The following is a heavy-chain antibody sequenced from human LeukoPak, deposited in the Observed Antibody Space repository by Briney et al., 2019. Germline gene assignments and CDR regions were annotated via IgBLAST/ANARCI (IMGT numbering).Heavy chain of an antibody. Sequence: GGSLRLSCAASGVTFSSYAMSWVRQAPGKGLEWVSTICGNGGSTYYADSVRGRFTISTDNSKNTLYLQMNSLRAEDTAIYYCAKPGYCTNGVCYNGGEFDYWGQGTLVTVSS. CDR3: AKPGYCTNGVCYNGGEFDY. J-gene: IGHJ4*02. CDR2: ICGNGGST. D-gene: IGHD2-8*01. CDR1: GVTFSSYA. V-gene: IGHV3-23*01.